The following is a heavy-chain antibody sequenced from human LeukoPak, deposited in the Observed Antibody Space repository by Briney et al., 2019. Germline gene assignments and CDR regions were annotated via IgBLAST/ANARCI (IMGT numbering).Heavy chain of an antibody. CDR1: GFTFSSYA. CDR3: AYLPSSGSYYDYYYYMDV. CDR2: ISGSGGST. Sequence: GGSLRLSCAASGFTFSSYAMSWVRQAPGKGLEWVSAISGSGGSTYYADSVKGRFTISRDNAKNSLYLQMNSLRAEDTAVYYCAYLPSSGSYYDYYYYMDVWGKETTVTISS. D-gene: IGHD3-10*01. J-gene: IGHJ6*03. V-gene: IGHV3-23*01.